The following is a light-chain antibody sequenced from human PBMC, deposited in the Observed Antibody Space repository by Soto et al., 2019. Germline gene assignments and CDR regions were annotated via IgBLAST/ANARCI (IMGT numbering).Light chain of an antibody. Sequence: EIVLTQSPGTLSLSPGERATLSCRASQSVSSGYLAWYQQKPGQAPRLLLYGASNRATGIADRFSGSGSGTVFTLTISRLEPEDFAVYSCQQYGSSPYTFGQGTKLEIK. CDR3: QQYGSSPYT. CDR1: QSVSSGY. CDR2: GAS. V-gene: IGKV3-20*01. J-gene: IGKJ2*01.